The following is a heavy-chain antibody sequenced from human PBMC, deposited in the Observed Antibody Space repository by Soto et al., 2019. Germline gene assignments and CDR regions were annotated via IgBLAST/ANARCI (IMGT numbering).Heavy chain of an antibody. V-gene: IGHV3-64D*08. CDR3: VGGVDTAMAYYYYYGMDV. Sequence: GGSLRLSCAASGFTFSSYAMHWVRQAPGKGLEYVSAISSNGGSTYYADSVKGRFTISRDNSKNTLYLQMSSLRAEDTAVYYCVGGVDTAMAYYYYYGMDVWGQGTTVTVSS. CDR2: ISSNGGST. J-gene: IGHJ6*02. D-gene: IGHD5-18*01. CDR1: GFTFSSYA.